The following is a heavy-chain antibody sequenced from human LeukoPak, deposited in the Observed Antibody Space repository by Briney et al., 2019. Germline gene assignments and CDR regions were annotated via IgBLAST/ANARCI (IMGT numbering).Heavy chain of an antibody. J-gene: IGHJ4*02. Sequence: GGSLRLSCEASGFTFSSYAMSWVRQAPGKGLEWVSAISGSGGSTYYADSVKGRFTISRDNSKNTLYLQMNSLRAEDTAVYYCAKGPYYGSGSYPLIFDYWGQGTLVTVSS. CDR3: AKGPYYGSGSYPLIFDY. CDR1: GFTFSSYA. V-gene: IGHV3-23*01. CDR2: ISGSGGST. D-gene: IGHD3-10*01.